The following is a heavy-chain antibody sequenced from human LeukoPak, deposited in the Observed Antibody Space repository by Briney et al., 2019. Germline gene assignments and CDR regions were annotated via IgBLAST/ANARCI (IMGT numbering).Heavy chain of an antibody. V-gene: IGHV3-23*01. Sequence: QTGGSLRLSCAASGFTFSSYAMSWVRRAPGKGLAWVSAISGSGGSTYYADSVKGRFTISRDNSKNTLYLQMNSLRAEDTAVYYCATKLARGRALWFGELLGDYWGQGTLVTVSS. J-gene: IGHJ4*02. CDR2: ISGSGGST. CDR3: ATKLARGRALWFGELLGDY. D-gene: IGHD3-10*01. CDR1: GFTFSSYA.